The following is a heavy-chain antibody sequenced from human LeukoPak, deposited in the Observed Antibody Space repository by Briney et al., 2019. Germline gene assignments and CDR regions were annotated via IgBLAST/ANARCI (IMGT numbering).Heavy chain of an antibody. J-gene: IGHJ4*02. CDR1: RFTFSSYA. CDR2: ISSSGGST. CDR3: ARGSRLGDYYDSSGYSG. Sequence: PGGSLRLSCAASRFTFSSYAMHWVRQAPGKGLEYVSTISSSGGSTYYATSVKGRFIISRDNSKNTLYLQMGSLRAGDMAVYYCARGSRLGDYYDSSGYSGWGQGTLVTVSS. V-gene: IGHV3-64*01. D-gene: IGHD3-22*01.